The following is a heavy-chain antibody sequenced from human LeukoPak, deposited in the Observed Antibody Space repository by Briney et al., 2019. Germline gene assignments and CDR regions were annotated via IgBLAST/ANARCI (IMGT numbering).Heavy chain of an antibody. V-gene: IGHV1-2*02. CDR2: INPNSGGT. J-gene: IGHJ4*02. CDR1: GYTFTGYY. Sequence: PVASVKISCKASGYTFTGYYMHWVRQAPGQGLEWMGWINPNSGGTNYAQKFQGRFTISRDNSKNTLYLQMNSLRADDAAVYYCARAPVTSCRGAFCYPFDIWGQGTLVTVSS. CDR3: ARAPVTSCRGAFCYPFDI. D-gene: IGHD2-15*01.